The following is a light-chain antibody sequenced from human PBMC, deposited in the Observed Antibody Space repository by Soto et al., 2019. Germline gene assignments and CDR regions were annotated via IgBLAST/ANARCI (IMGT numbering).Light chain of an antibody. CDR2: DAS. CDR3: EQSYSSPYT. CDR1: QSISSY. V-gene: IGKV1-39*01. J-gene: IGKJ2*01. Sequence: DIQMTQSPSSLSASVGDRVTITCRARQSISSYLNWYQQKPGKAPKLLIYDASSLQSGAPSRFSGSGSGTDFTPTTSSLQPDAVATYYCEQSYSSPYTVGQGTKLVIK.